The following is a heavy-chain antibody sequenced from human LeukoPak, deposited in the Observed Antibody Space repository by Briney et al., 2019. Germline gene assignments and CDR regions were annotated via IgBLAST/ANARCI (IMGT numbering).Heavy chain of an antibody. V-gene: IGHV3-64*01. CDR3: ARGRQGAKTRYFDI. D-gene: IGHD1-26*01. J-gene: IGHJ2*01. CDR2: INDSGDRT. Sequence: GGSLRLSCAASGFTFSSHAMHWVRQAPGKGLECVSTINDSGDRTYYATSVKGRFSVSRDNSKNTLYLQMGSLRAEDMAVYYCARGRQGAKTRYFDIWGRGTLVTVSS. CDR1: GFTFSSHA.